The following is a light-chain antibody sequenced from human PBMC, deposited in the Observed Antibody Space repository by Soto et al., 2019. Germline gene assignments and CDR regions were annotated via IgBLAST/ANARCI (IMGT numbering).Light chain of an antibody. J-gene: IGKJ5*01. CDR1: QTVHSR. CDR2: HTS. V-gene: IGKV3-11*01. CDR3: QQYTGPPTT. Sequence: EIVLSQSPATLSSSPGERATLSCRASQTVHSRLAWYQHKPGQAPRLLIYHTSNRATGIPARFSGSGSGTDFTLTISRLEPEDSAVYFCQQYTGPPTTFGQGTRLEIK.